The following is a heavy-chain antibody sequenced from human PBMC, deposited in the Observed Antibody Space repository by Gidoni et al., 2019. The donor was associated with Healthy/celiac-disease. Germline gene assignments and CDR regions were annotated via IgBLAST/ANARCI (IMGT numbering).Heavy chain of an antibody. CDR2: ISAYNGNT. V-gene: IGHV1-18*01. J-gene: IGHJ5*02. Sequence: QVQLVQSRAEVKKPGASVTVSCKASGYTFTSYGISWVRQAPGQGLEWMGWISAYNGNTNYAQKLQGRVTMTTDTSTSTAYMELRSLRSDDTAVYYCARTPPLAAAGRGSWFDPWGQGTLVTVSS. CDR3: ARTPPLAAAGRGSWFDP. CDR1: GYTFTSYG. D-gene: IGHD6-13*01.